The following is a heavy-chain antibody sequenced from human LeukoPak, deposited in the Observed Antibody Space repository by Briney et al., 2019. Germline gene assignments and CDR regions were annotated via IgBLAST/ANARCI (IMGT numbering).Heavy chain of an antibody. CDR3: ARFYGGSALDN. CDR1: GFSFSAYW. V-gene: IGHV3-74*01. Sequence: PGGSLRLSCAASGFSFSAYWMHWVRQAPGKGLGWVSRINSDGFSIAYADTVKCRFTISRDNAKNTLYLHMNSLRAEDTAVYYCARFYGGSALDNWGQGTMVTVSS. CDR2: INSDGFSI. D-gene: IGHD3-16*01. J-gene: IGHJ3*02.